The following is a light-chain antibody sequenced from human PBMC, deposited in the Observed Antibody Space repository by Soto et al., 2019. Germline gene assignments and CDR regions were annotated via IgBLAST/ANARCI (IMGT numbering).Light chain of an antibody. CDR1: QSVSSN. CDR2: GAS. J-gene: IGKJ5*01. CDR3: QQQDNCRPIT. V-gene: IGKV3-15*01. Sequence: EVVMTQSPATLSVSPGERATLSCRASQSVSSNLAWYQQKHGQAPRLLIYGASTRASGIPARFSGSGSGTEFTLTLSGHQSEDFAVYCCQQQDNCRPITFGQGRRLGIK.